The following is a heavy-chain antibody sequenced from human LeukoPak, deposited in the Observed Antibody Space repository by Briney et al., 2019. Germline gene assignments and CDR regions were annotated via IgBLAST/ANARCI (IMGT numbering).Heavy chain of an antibody. CDR3: ARDRRALDAFDI. Sequence: PGGSLRLSCAASGFTISSNYMSWVRQAPGQGLEWVSVIYSGGDTYYADSVMGRFTISRDNSKNTLYLQTNSPRAEDTAVYYCARDRRALDAFDIWGQGTMVIVSS. V-gene: IGHV3-53*01. D-gene: IGHD3-3*02. CDR2: IYSGGDT. J-gene: IGHJ3*02. CDR1: GFTISSNY.